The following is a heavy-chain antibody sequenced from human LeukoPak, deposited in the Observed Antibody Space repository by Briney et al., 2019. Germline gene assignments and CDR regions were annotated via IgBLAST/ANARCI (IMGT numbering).Heavy chain of an antibody. CDR1: GYTPTELS. CDR2: FDPEDGER. CDR3: ATEAPYYDSVWGNYRYPTGGMDV. Sequence: ASVKVSCKVSGYTPTELSIHWVRQAPGKGLEWMGGFDPEDGERIYAQKFRGRVTMTGDTSTDTAYMELSSLRSEDTAVYYCATEAPYYDSVWGNYRYPTGGMDVWGQGTTVTVSS. J-gene: IGHJ6*02. D-gene: IGHD3-16*02. V-gene: IGHV1-24*01.